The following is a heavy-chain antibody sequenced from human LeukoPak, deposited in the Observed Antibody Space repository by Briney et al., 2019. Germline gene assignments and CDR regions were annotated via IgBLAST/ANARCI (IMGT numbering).Heavy chain of an antibody. CDR3: ARYGSGTSYITNYFDY. Sequence: GGSLRLSCVASGFTFTTYSMNWVRRAPGKGLEWVSSISSTSGYIYYADSVKGRFTISRDNAKNSLYLQMKSLRDEDTAVYYCARYGSGTSYITNYFDYWGQGTLVTVSS. D-gene: IGHD3-10*01. V-gene: IGHV3-21*01. CDR1: GFTFTTYS. J-gene: IGHJ4*02. CDR2: ISSTSGYI.